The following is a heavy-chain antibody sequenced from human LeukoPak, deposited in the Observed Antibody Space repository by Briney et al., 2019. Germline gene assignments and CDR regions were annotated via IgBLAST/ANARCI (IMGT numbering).Heavy chain of an antibody. CDR2: ISYDGSNK. Sequence: GGSLRLSCAASGFTFSSYGTHWVRQAPGKGLEWVAVISYDGSNKYYADSVKGRFTISRDNSKNTLYLQMNSLRAEDTAVYYCAKVGGCSSTSCYHDAFDIWGQGTMVTVSS. D-gene: IGHD2-2*01. CDR3: AKVGGCSSTSCYHDAFDI. CDR1: GFTFSSYG. J-gene: IGHJ3*02. V-gene: IGHV3-30*18.